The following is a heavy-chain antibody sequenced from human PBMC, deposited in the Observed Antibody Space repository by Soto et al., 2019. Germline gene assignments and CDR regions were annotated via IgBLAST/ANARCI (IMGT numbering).Heavy chain of an antibody. CDR1: GFTFSSYA. CDR3: AKDTGYYYGSGGYGMDV. V-gene: IGHV3-23*01. Sequence: EVQLLESGGGLVQPGGSLRLSCAASGFTFSSYAMNWVRQAPGKGLEWVSTISGSGGSTYYADSVKGRFTISRDNSKNTLYLQMNSLRAEDTAVYYCAKDTGYYYGSGGYGMDVWGQGTTVTVSS. J-gene: IGHJ6*02. D-gene: IGHD3-10*01. CDR2: ISGSGGST.